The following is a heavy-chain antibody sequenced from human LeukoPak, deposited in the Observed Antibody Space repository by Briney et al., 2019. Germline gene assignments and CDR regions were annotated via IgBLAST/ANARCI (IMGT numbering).Heavy chain of an antibody. CDR1: GGSISSYY. D-gene: IGHD3-10*01. CDR3: AREHRGVIGYFDY. Sequence: RSSETLSLTCTVSGGSISSYYWSWIRQPPGKGLEWIGYIYYSGSTNCNPSLKSRVTISVDTSKNRFSLKLSSVTAADTAVYYCAREHRGVIGYFDYWGQGTLVTVSS. J-gene: IGHJ4*02. CDR2: IYYSGST. V-gene: IGHV4-59*01.